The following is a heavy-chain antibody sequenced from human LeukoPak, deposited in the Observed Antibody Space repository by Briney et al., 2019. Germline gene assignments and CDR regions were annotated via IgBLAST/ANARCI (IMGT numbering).Heavy chain of an antibody. V-gene: IGHV1-69*06. CDR3: ARVVWQFYYFDY. D-gene: IGHD2-21*01. J-gene: IGHJ4*02. Sequence: SVKVSCKASGGTFSSYAISWVRQAPGQGLEWMGGIIPIFGTANYAQKFQGRVTITADKSTSTAYMELSSLRSEDTAVYYCARVVWQFYYFDYWGQGTLVTVSS. CDR2: IIPIFGTA. CDR1: GGTFSSYA.